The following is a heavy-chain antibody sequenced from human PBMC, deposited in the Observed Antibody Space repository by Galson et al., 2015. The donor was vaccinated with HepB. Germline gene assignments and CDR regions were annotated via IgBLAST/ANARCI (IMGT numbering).Heavy chain of an antibody. V-gene: IGHV1-46*01. Sequence: SVKVSCKASGYTFTSYYIHWVRQAPGQGLEWMGIINRSGGSTSYAQKFQGRVTMNRDTSTSTVYMELSSLRSEDTAVYYCARRITGTTGGMDVWGQGTTVTVSS. D-gene: IGHD1-20*01. CDR1: GYTFTSYY. J-gene: IGHJ6*02. CDR3: ARRITGTTGGMDV. CDR2: INRSGGST.